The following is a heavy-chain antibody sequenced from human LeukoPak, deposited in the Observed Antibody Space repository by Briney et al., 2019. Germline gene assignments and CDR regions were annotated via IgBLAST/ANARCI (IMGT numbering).Heavy chain of an antibody. D-gene: IGHD3-3*01. CDR2: ISSSSSTI. V-gene: IGHV3-48*01. CDR1: GFTFSSYS. Sequence: GGSLRLSCAASGFTFSSYSMNWVRQAPGKGLEWVSYISSSSSTIYYADSVKGRFTISRDNAKNSLYLQMNSLRAEDTAVYYCAKASWRSGSRPDFDYWGQGTLVTVSS. CDR3: AKASWRSGSRPDFDY. J-gene: IGHJ4*02.